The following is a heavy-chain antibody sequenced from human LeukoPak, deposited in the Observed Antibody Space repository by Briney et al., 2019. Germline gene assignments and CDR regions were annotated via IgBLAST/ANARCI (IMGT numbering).Heavy chain of an antibody. D-gene: IGHD2-8*01. CDR3: ARGNGKLIRYYYYYMDV. Sequence: SETLSLTCTVSGDSISSSSYYWGWIRQPPGKGLEWIGEINHSGSTNYNPSLKSRVTISVDTSKNQFSLKLSSVTAADTAVYYCARGNGKLIRYYYYYMDVWGKGTTVTVSS. V-gene: IGHV4-39*07. CDR2: INHSGST. CDR1: GDSISSSSYY. J-gene: IGHJ6*03.